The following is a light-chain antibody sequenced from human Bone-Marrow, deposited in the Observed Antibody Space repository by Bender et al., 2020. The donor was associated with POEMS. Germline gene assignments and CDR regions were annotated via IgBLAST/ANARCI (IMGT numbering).Light chain of an antibody. V-gene: IGLV3-25*02. Sequence: SYELTQPPSVSVSPGQTARISCSGDALTKQYGYWYQQKPGQAPVLMIKKDNERPSGIPERFSGSTSGNTASLTISGTQTMDEADYYCQSWGSNTAVFGGGTKLTVL. J-gene: IGLJ2*01. CDR3: QSWGSNTAV. CDR1: ALTKQY. CDR2: KDN.